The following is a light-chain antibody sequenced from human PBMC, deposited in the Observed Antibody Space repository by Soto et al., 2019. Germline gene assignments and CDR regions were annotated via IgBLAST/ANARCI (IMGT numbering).Light chain of an antibody. CDR2: DAS. J-gene: IGKJ1*01. CDR3: QQYGSSRTWT. Sequence: EIVLSQSPSTLSLSPGERATLSCRASQSVSSYLAWYQQKPGQAPRLLIYDASNRATGIPDRFSGSGSGTDFTLTISRLEPEDFVVYYCQQYGSSRTWTFGQGTKVDIK. V-gene: IGKV3-20*01. CDR1: QSVSSY.